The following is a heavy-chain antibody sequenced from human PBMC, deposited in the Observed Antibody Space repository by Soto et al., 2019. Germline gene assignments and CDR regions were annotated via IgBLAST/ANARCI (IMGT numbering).Heavy chain of an antibody. J-gene: IGHJ4*02. Sequence: EVQLLESGGGLVQPGGSLRLSCAASGFTFSSSAMSWVRQAPRKGLEWVSAISGSGGSTYYADSVKGRFTISRDNPMNTLYLQMNSLRAEETAVYYCAKAGYSSSWYLTQLTYFDYWGQGTLVTVSS. D-gene: IGHD6-13*01. CDR1: GFTFSSSA. CDR3: AKAGYSSSWYLTQLTYFDY. CDR2: ISGSGGST. V-gene: IGHV3-23*01.